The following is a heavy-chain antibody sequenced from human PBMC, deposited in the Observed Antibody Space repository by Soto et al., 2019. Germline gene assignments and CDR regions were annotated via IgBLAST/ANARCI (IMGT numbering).Heavy chain of an antibody. V-gene: IGHV1-18*04. D-gene: IGHD5-12*01. CDR3: AKVVATTPDYYYGMDV. CDR2: ISAYNGNT. Sequence: ASVKVSCKASGYTFTIYGISWVRQAPGQGLEWMGWISAYNGNTNYAQKLQGRVTMTTDTSTSTAYMELRSLRSDDTAVYYCAKVVATTPDYYYGMDVWGQGTTVTVSS. J-gene: IGHJ6*02. CDR1: GYTFTIYG.